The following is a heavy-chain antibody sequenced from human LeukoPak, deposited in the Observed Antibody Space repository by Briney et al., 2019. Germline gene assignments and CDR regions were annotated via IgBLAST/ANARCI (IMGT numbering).Heavy chain of an antibody. D-gene: IGHD3-3*01. CDR2: ISSSSSYI. CDR1: GFTFSSYS. V-gene: IGHV3-21*01. CDR3: ASPLLTIFGVVTDI. J-gene: IGHJ4*02. Sequence: GGSLRLSCAASGFTFSSYSMNWVGQAPGKGLEWVSSISSSSSYIYYADSVKGRFTISRDNAKNSLYLQMNSLRAEDTAVYYCASPLLTIFGVVTDIWGQGTLVTVSS.